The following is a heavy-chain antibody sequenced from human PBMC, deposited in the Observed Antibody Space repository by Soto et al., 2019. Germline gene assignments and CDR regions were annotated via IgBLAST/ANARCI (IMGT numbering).Heavy chain of an antibody. J-gene: IGHJ6*02. V-gene: IGHV3-33*01. CDR2: MWYDGSNK. CDR1: GFTLSSFG. D-gene: IGHD4-4*01. Sequence: GGSLRLSCAASGFTLSSFGMHWVRQAPGKGLEWVAVMWYDGSNKDYADSVKGRFTTSRDTSKNTLYLQMNSLRAEDTAVYYCARSSNYPYHYYGMDVWGQGTTVTVSS. CDR3: ARSSNYPYHYYGMDV.